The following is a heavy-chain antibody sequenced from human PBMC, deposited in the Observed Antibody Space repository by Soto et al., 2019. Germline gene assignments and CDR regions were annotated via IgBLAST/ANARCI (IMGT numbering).Heavy chain of an antibody. J-gene: IGHJ4*02. D-gene: IGHD3-3*01. CDR2: INAGNGNT. CDR1: GYTFTSYA. Sequence: ASVKVSCKASGYTFTSYAMHWVLQAPGQRLEWMGWINAGNGNTKYSQKFQGRVTITRDTSASTAYMELSSLRSEDTAVYYCARDYDFWSGYYGFDYWGQGTLVTVSS. CDR3: ARDYDFWSGYYGFDY. V-gene: IGHV1-3*01.